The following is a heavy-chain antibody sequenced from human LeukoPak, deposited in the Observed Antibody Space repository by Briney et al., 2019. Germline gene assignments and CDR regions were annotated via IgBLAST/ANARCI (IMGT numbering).Heavy chain of an antibody. J-gene: IGHJ6*03. CDR1: GGTFSGYA. Sequence: SVKVSCKASGGTFSGYAISWVRQAPGQGLEWMGGIIPIFGTANYAQKFQGRVTITTDESTSTAYMELSSLRSEDTAVYYCARGFVLRFLEWSHPPDYYHMDVWGKGTTVTVSS. V-gene: IGHV1-69*05. D-gene: IGHD3-3*01. CDR3: ARGFVLRFLEWSHPPDYYHMDV. CDR2: IIPIFGTA.